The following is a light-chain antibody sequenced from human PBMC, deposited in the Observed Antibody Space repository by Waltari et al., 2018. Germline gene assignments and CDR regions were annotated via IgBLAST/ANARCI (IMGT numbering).Light chain of an antibody. Sequence: DIQMTQSPSSVSASVGDRVTITCRASQGIGTWLAWSQQKPGKAPKVLIYGASTLLPGVPSRFSGSGSGTESTLTLTGLQPEDFATYFCQQGNSFPPTFGQGTRVEV. CDR1: QGIGTW. CDR3: QQGNSFPPT. CDR2: GAS. J-gene: IGKJ1*01. V-gene: IGKV1-12*01.